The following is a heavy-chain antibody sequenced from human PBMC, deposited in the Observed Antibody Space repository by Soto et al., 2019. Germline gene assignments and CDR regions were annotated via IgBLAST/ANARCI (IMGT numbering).Heavy chain of an antibody. Sequence: GGSLRLSCTASGFTFGDYAMSWFRQAPGKGLEWVGFIRSKAYGGTTEYAASVKGRFTISRDDSKSIAYLQMNSLKTEDTAVYYCTREQEQLAHYYYYGMDVWGQGTTVTVSS. J-gene: IGHJ6*02. CDR1: GFTFGDYA. CDR3: TREQEQLAHYYYYGMDV. CDR2: IRSKAYGGTT. D-gene: IGHD6-6*01. V-gene: IGHV3-49*03.